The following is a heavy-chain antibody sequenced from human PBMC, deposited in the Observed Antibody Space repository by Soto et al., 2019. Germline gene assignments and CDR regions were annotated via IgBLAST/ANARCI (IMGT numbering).Heavy chain of an antibody. CDR2: INHSGST. J-gene: IGHJ6*02. D-gene: IGHD3-9*01. Sequence: SETLSLTCAVYGGSFSGYYWSWIRQPPGKGLEWIGEINHSGSTNYNPSLKSRVTISVDTSKNQFSLKLSSVTAADTAVYYCARSRRNYDILTGYYKSYGMDVWGQGATVTVSS. CDR1: GGSFSGYY. CDR3: ARSRRNYDILTGYYKSYGMDV. V-gene: IGHV4-34*01.